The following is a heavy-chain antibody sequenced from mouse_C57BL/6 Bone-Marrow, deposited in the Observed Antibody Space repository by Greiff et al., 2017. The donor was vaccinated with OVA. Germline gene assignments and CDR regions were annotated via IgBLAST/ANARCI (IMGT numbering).Heavy chain of an antibody. CDR2: IYPGSGST. D-gene: IGHD1-1*01. CDR1: GYTFTSYW. J-gene: IGHJ1*03. V-gene: IGHV1-55*01. CDR3: ARDTTVVAHWYFDV. Sequence: QVQLQQPGAELVKPGASVKMSCKASGYTFTSYWITWVKQRPGQGLEWIGDIYPGSGSTNYNEKFKSKATLTVDTSSSTACMQLSSLTSEDSAVYYCARDTTVVAHWYFDVWGTGTTVTVSS.